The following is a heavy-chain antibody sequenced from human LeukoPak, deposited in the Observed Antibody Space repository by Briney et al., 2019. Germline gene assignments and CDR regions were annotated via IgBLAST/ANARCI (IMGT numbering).Heavy chain of an antibody. CDR2: MSGSGGST. CDR1: GFTFSSYA. V-gene: IGHV3-23*01. D-gene: IGHD3-9*01. CDR3: AKDPTPLRYFDYQTDY. J-gene: IGHJ4*02. Sequence: GGSLRLSCAASGFTFSSYAMSWVRQAPGKGLEWVSAMSGSGGSTYYADSVKGRFTISRDNSKNTLYLQMNSLRAEDTAVYYCAKDPTPLRYFDYQTDYWGQGTLVTVSS.